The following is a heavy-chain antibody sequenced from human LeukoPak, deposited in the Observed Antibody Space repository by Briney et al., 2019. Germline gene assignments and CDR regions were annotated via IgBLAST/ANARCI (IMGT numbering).Heavy chain of an antibody. J-gene: IGHJ4*02. Sequence: PSETLSLTCTVSGGSISSSSYYWGWIRQPPGKGLEWIGSIYYSGSTYYNPSLKSRVTISVDTSKNQFSLKLSSVTAADTAVYYCARVGSKGRLHSSGYYAGYWGQGTLVTVSS. CDR2: IYYSGST. D-gene: IGHD3-22*01. CDR1: GGSISSSSYY. V-gene: IGHV4-39*07. CDR3: ARVGSKGRLHSSGYYAGY.